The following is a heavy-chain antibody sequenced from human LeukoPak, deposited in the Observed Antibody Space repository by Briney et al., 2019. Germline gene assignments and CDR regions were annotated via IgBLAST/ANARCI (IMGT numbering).Heavy chain of an antibody. Sequence: GGSLRLSCAASGFTFSNAWMSWVRQAPGKGLEWVGRIKSKTDGWTTDYAAPVKGRLTISRDDSKNTLYLQMNSLKTEDTAVYYCTTGSVGAPIGYYGMDVWGQGTTVTVSS. CDR3: TTGSVGAPIGYYGMDV. CDR1: GFTFSNAW. CDR2: IKSKTDGWTT. D-gene: IGHD1-26*01. J-gene: IGHJ6*02. V-gene: IGHV3-15*01.